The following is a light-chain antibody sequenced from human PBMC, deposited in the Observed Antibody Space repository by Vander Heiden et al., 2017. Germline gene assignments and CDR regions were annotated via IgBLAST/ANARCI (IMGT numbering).Light chain of an antibody. CDR1: SSNIGTGYD. CDR2: VNS. V-gene: IGLV1-40*01. Sequence: QSVLTQPPSVSGAPGPRVTISCTGSSSNIGTGYDVHGYQQLPGPAPKLLIYVNSNRPSGVPDRFSGSKSGTSASLAITGLQAEDEADYYCQSYASSLSGHVVFGGGTKLTVL. J-gene: IGLJ2*01. CDR3: QSYASSLSGHVV.